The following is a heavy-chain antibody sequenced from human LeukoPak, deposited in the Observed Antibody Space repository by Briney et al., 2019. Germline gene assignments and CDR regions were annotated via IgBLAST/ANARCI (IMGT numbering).Heavy chain of an antibody. CDR2: ISGSGGST. D-gene: IGHD3-16*01. CDR3: ARDNNDYVA. J-gene: IGHJ3*01. V-gene: IGHV3-23*01. CDR1: GFTFSSYA. Sequence: GGSLRLSCAASGFTFSSYAMSWVRQAPGKGLEWVSAISGSGGSTYYADSVKGRFTISRDNAKNSLYLQMNSLRAEDTAVYYCARDNNDYVAWGQGTMVTVSS.